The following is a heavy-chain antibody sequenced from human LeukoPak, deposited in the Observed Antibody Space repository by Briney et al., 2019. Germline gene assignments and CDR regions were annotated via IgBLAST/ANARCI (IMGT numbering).Heavy chain of an antibody. Sequence: PGGSLRLSCAASGFTFSSYWMSWVRQAPGKGLEWVANIKQDGSEKYYVGSVKGRFTISRDNAKNSLYLQMNSLRAEDTAVYYCARAVGATIALFDYWGQGTLVTVSP. D-gene: IGHD1-26*01. J-gene: IGHJ4*02. V-gene: IGHV3-7*01. CDR2: IKQDGSEK. CDR3: ARAVGATIALFDY. CDR1: GFTFSSYW.